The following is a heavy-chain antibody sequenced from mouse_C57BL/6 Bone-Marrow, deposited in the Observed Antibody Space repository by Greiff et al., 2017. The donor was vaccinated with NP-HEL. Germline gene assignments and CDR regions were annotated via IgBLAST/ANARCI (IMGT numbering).Heavy chain of an antibody. CDR3: ARGGLGTGY. CDR1: GYTFTDYY. J-gene: IGHJ2*01. D-gene: IGHD3-3*01. Sequence: EVQLQQSGPELVKPGASVKISCKASGYTFTDYYMNWVKQSHGKSLEWIGDINPNNGGTSYNQKFKGKATLTVDKSSSTAYMELRSLTPEDSAVYYCARGGLGTGYWGQGTTLTVSS. V-gene: IGHV1-26*01. CDR2: INPNNGGT.